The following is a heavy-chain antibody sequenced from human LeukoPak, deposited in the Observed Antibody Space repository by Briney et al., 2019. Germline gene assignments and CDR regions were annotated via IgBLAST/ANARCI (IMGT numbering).Heavy chain of an antibody. CDR2: INKDGSVT. CDR1: GFTFSIYW. D-gene: IGHD1-26*01. Sequence: GGSLRLSCAASGFTFSIYWMHWVRQAPGKGLVWVSRINKDGSVTDYAESVKGRFSISRDNAKNTLYLQMNSLRVEDTAIYYCVKVRGRARVGYFDYWGQGTLVTVSS. CDR3: VKVRGRARVGYFDY. V-gene: IGHV3-74*01. J-gene: IGHJ4*02.